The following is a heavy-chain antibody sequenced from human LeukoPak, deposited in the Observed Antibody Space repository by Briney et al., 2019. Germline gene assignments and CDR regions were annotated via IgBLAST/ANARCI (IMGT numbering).Heavy chain of an antibody. D-gene: IGHD3-10*01. CDR2: IRYDGSNK. J-gene: IGHJ5*02. V-gene: IGHV3-30*02. Sequence: GGSLRLSCAASGFTFSSYGMHWVRQAPGKGLEWVAFIRYDGSNKYYADSVKGRFTISRDNSKNTLYLQMNSLRAEDTAVYYCAKDGGGYYGSGSLNWFDPWGQGTLVTVSS. CDR1: GFTFSSYG. CDR3: AKDGGGYYGSGSLNWFDP.